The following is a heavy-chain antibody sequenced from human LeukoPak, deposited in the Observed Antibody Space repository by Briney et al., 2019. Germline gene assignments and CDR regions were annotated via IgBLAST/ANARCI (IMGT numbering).Heavy chain of an antibody. Sequence: GGSLRLSCAASGFTFSNYWMPWVRRAPGKGLLWVSRISTGGTNTNYADSVKGRFTISRDNAKNILYLEMNSLRAEDTAVYYCVREYSSSSGRAFDIWGQGTKVTVSS. CDR3: VREYSSSSGRAFDI. D-gene: IGHD6-6*01. J-gene: IGHJ3*02. CDR1: GFTFSNYW. CDR2: ISTGGTNT. V-gene: IGHV3-74*01.